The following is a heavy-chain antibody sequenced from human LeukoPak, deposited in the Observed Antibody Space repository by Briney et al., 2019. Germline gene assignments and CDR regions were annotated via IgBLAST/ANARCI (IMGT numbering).Heavy chain of an antibody. V-gene: IGHV1-2*02. CDR2: INPNSGGT. CDR1: GYTFTGYY. J-gene: IGHJ4*02. D-gene: IGHD6-19*01. Sequence: ASVKVSCKASGYTFTGYYMHWVRQAPGQGLEWMGWINPNSGGTNYAQKFQGRVTMTRDTSISTAYMELSRLRSDDTAVYYCARALPLLVAVAGTGFDYWGQGTLVTVSS. CDR3: ARALPLLVAVAGTGFDY.